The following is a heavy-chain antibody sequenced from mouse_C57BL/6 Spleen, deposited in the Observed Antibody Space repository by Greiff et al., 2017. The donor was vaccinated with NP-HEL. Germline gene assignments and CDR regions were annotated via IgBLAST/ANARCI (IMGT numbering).Heavy chain of an antibody. CDR3: ARDGFDFDV. Sequence: VQLQQSGPELVKPGASVKISCKASGYAFSSSWMNWVKQRPGKGLEWIGRIYPGDGDTNYNGKFKGKATLTADKSSSTAYMQLSSLTAEDSAVYFCARDGFDFDVWGTGTTVTVSS. CDR1: GYAFSSSW. J-gene: IGHJ1*03. V-gene: IGHV1-82*01. CDR2: IYPGDGDT. D-gene: IGHD1-1*01.